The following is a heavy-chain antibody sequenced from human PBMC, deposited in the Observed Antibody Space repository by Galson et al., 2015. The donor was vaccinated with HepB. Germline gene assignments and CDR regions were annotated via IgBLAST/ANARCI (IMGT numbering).Heavy chain of an antibody. J-gene: IGHJ6*02. V-gene: IGHV3-15*01. D-gene: IGHD3-10*01. CDR2: IKSKTDGGTT. CDR1: GFTFSNAW. CDR3: TGSLWFGVV. Sequence: SLRLSCAASGFTFSNAWMNWVRQAPGKGLEWVGRIKSKTDGGTTDHAAPVKGRFTISREDSKNTLYLRMNSLNTEDTAVCYCTGSLWFGVVWGQGTTVTVSS.